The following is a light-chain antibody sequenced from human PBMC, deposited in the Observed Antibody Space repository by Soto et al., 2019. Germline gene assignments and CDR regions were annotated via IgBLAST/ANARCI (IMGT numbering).Light chain of an antibody. CDR1: SSNIGATYD. CDR2: GNS. Sequence: SVLTPPPSVSGAPGQRVTISCTGSSSNIGATYDVQWYQQLPGTAPKLLIYGNSNRPSGVPDRFSGSKSGTSASLAITGLQADDEADYYCQSYDSSLSAHYVFGTGTQLTVL. CDR3: QSYDSSLSAHYV. J-gene: IGLJ1*01. V-gene: IGLV1-40*01.